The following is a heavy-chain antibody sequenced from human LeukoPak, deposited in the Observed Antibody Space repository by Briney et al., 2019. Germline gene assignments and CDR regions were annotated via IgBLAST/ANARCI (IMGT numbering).Heavy chain of an antibody. CDR1: GYTFTSYY. D-gene: IGHD5-18*01. CDR3: ARGGYSYGYDYYYYMDV. V-gene: IGHV1-46*01. CDR2: INPSGGST. J-gene: IGHJ6*03. Sequence: ASVKVSCKASGYTFTSYYMHWVRQAPGQGLEWMGIINPSGGSTSYAQKFQGRVTMTRDMSTSTVYVELSSLRSEDTAVYYCARGGYSYGYDYYYYMDVWGKGTTVTVSS.